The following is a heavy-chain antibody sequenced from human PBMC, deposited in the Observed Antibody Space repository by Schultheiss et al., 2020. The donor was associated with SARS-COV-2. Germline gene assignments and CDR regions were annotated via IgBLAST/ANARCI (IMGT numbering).Heavy chain of an antibody. Sequence: GSLRLSCAASGFTFSSYGMHWVRQAPGKGLEWVAVIWYDGSNKYYADSVKGRFTISRDNSKNTLYLQMNSLRAEDTAVYYCARDSLPYYYDSSGPDYWGQGTLVTVSS. D-gene: IGHD3-22*01. CDR3: ARDSLPYYYDSSGPDY. V-gene: IGHV3-33*01. CDR2: IWYDGSNK. CDR1: GFTFSSYG. J-gene: IGHJ4*02.